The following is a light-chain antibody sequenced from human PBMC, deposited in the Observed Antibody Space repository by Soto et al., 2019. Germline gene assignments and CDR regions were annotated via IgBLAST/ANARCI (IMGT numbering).Light chain of an antibody. V-gene: IGLV2-8*01. CDR2: EVN. CDR1: RSDVGAYNS. CDR3: RPYVGTNSDVA. J-gene: IGLJ2*01. Sequence: QSALTQPPSASGSRGQSVTISCTGTRSDVGAYNSVSWYQQHPGKAPKLLIYEVNKRPSGVPDRFSGSKSGNTASLIVSGLQAEDESVYHCRPYVGTNSDVAFGGGTKLTVL.